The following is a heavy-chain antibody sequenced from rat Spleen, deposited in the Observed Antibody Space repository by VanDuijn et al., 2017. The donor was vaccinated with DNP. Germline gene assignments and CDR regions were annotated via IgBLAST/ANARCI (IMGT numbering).Heavy chain of an antibody. V-gene: IGHV3-1*01. D-gene: IGHD1-12*03. Sequence: EVQLRESGPGLVKPSQSLSLTSSVTGFSITSKYWAWIRKLPGDKMEWTGYIDYSGNTGYNPSLKSRISITRDTSNNQFFLQLKSVTTEDTATYYCARGNDDYYPNWYFDFWGPGTMVTVSS. CDR3: ARGNDDYYPNWYFDF. CDR2: IDYSGNT. J-gene: IGHJ1*01. CDR1: GFSITSKY.